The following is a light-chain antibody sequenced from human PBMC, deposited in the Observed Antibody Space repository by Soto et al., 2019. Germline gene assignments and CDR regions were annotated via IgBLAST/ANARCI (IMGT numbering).Light chain of an antibody. V-gene: IGKV3-20*01. Sequence: EIVLTQSPGTLSLSPGERATLSCRASQSVSSSYLAWYQQRPGQAPRLLIYGASSRATGIPDRFIGSGSGTDFTLIISRLEPEDFAVYYCQQYGSSPRTLGQGTKVDI. J-gene: IGKJ1*01. CDR3: QQYGSSPRT. CDR1: QSVSSSY. CDR2: GAS.